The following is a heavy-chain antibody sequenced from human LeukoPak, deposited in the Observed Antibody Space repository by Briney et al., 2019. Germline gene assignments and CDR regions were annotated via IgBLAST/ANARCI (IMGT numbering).Heavy chain of an antibody. Sequence: GGSLRLSCATSGFTFSTYSMTWVRQAPGKGLEWVSAIDIYSAKTNYADSVKGRFTISRDNSKNTLYLQMNSLRGEDTAIYYCARDWKADFWGHGTLVTVSS. CDR1: GFTFSTYS. V-gene: IGHV3-23*01. J-gene: IGHJ4*01. CDR3: ARDWKADF. CDR2: IDIYSAKT. D-gene: IGHD1-1*01.